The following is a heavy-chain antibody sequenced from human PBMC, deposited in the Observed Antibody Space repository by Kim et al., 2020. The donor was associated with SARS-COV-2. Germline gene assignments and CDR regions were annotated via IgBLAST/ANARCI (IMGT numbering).Heavy chain of an antibody. V-gene: IGHV4-34*01. CDR3: ARGSGYSYGYYYYYGMDV. J-gene: IGHJ6*02. CDR1: GGSFSGYY. D-gene: IGHD5-18*01. CDR2: INHSGST. Sequence: SETLSLTCAVYGGSFSGYYWSWIRQPPGKGLEWIGEINHSGSTNYNPSLKSRVTISVDTSKNQFSLKLSSVTAADTAVYYCARGSGYSYGYYYYYGMDVWGQGTTVTVSS.